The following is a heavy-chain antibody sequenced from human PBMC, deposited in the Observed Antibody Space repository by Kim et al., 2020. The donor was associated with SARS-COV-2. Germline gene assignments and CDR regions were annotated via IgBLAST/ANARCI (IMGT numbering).Heavy chain of an antibody. CDR3: AKDIGVGIAAPRRNAFDI. V-gene: IGHV3-9*01. CDR2: ISWNSGSI. Sequence: GGSLRLSCAASGFTFDDYAMHWVRQAPGKGLEWVSGISWNSGSIGYADSVKGRFTISRDNAKNSLYLQMNSLRAEDTALYYCAKDIGVGIAAPRRNAFDIWGQGTMVTVSS. CDR1: GFTFDDYA. D-gene: IGHD6-13*01. J-gene: IGHJ3*02.